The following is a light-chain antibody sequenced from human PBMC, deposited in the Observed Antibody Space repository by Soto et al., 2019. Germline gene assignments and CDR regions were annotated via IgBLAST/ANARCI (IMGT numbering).Light chain of an antibody. Sequence: QSVLTQPPSASGSPGQSVTISCTGTSSDVGGYNYVSWYQQHPGKAPKLMIYEVNKRPSGVPDRFSGSKSGTSASLAISGLQSEDEADYYCAAWDDSLNGRVFGGGTKVTVL. CDR1: SSDVGGYNY. CDR3: AAWDDSLNGRV. J-gene: IGLJ3*02. V-gene: IGLV2-8*01. CDR2: EVN.